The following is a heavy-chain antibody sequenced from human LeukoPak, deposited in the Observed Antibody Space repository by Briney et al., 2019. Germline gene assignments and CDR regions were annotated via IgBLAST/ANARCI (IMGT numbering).Heavy chain of an antibody. Sequence: PGGSLRLSCAASGFTFSTYAVSWVRQAPGKGLEWVSDISGSGGSTYYADSVKGRFTISRDNSKDTVYPQMNSLRVDDTAVYYCAKSNREQLVRSYGLDVWGQGTTVTVSS. D-gene: IGHD6-13*01. CDR3: AKSNREQLVRSYGLDV. CDR2: ISGSGGST. V-gene: IGHV3-23*01. CDR1: GFTFSTYA. J-gene: IGHJ6*02.